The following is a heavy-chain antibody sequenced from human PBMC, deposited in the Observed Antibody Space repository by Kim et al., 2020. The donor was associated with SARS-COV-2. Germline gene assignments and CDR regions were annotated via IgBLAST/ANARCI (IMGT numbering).Heavy chain of an antibody. D-gene: IGHD4-17*01. CDR3: ARSSPHWGYGDYHLAGWFDP. V-gene: IGHV1-8*01. CDR2: MNPNSGNT. J-gene: IGHJ5*02. Sequence: ASVKVSCKASGYTFTSYDINWVRQATGQGLEWMGWMNPNSGNTGYAQKFQGRVTMTRNTSISTAYMELSSLRSEDTAVYYCARSSPHWGYGDYHLAGWFDPWGQGTLVTVSS. CDR1: GYTFTSYD.